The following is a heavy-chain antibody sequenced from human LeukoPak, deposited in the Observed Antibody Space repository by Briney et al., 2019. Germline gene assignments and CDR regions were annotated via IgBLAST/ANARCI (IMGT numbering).Heavy chain of an antibody. CDR2: IYAGGST. D-gene: IGHD6-25*01. CDR3: ARLNGFYCDY. V-gene: IGHV3-66*04. J-gene: IGHJ4*02. Sequence: PGGSLRLSCAASGFTVSNNYMNWVRQAPGKGLEWVSVIYAGGSTYYADSVKGRFTIARDNSKNTLYLQMNNLTVEDTAVYYFARLNGFYCDYWGQGTLVTVSS. CDR1: GFTVSNNY.